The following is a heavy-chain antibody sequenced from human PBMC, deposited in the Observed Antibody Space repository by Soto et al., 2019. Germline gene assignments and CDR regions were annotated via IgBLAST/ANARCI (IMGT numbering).Heavy chain of an antibody. CDR3: ARDQGDNLNYADYYYYGMDV. Sequence: PSQTLSLTCAISGDSVSSNSAAWNWIRQSPSRGLEWLGRTYYRSKWYNDYAVSVKSRITINLDTSKNQFSLQLNSVTPEDTAVYYCARDQGDNLNYADYYYYGMDVWGQGTTVTVSS. J-gene: IGHJ6*02. D-gene: IGHD1-7*01. V-gene: IGHV6-1*01. CDR1: GDSVSSNSAA. CDR2: TYYRSKWYN.